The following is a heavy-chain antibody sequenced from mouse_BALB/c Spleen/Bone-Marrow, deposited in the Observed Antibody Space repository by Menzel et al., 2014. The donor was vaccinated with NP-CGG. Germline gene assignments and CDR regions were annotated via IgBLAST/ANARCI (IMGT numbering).Heavy chain of an antibody. V-gene: IGHV14-3*02. J-gene: IGHJ4*01. CDR1: GFNIKDTY. CDR3: ARGIPYYPMDY. D-gene: IGHD5-1-1*01. Sequence: EVMLVESGAELVKPGASVKLSCTASGFNIKDTYIHWVKQRPEQGLEWIGRIDPANGNTKYDPKFQGKATITADTSSNTAYLQLNSLTSEDTAVYFCARGIPYYPMDYWGQGTSVTVSS. CDR2: IDPANGNT.